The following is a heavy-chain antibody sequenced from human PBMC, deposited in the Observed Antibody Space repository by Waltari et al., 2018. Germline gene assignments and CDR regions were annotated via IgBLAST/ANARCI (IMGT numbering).Heavy chain of an antibody. J-gene: IGHJ3*02. CDR1: GFTFSTYS. D-gene: IGHD1-26*01. V-gene: IGHV3-30*04. CDR3: VRQQWGSDIHDAFDI. Sequence: LVESGGGVVQPGRSLRLSCAASGFTFSTYSMHWVRQAPNKGLGWVAVRSYEGSTKNYADSVKGRFSISRDNSQNMLYLQLSSLRPEDTALYYCVRQQWGSDIHDAFDIWGQGTTVTVSS. CDR2: RSYEGSTK.